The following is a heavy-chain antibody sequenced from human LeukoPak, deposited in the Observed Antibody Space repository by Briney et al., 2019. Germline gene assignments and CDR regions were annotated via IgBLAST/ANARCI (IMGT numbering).Heavy chain of an antibody. CDR2: INPSGGST. J-gene: IGHJ4*02. Sequence: ASVKVSCKASGYTFTSYYMHWVRQAPGQGLEWIGIINPSGGSTSYAQKFQGRVTMTRDMSTSTVYMELSSLRSEDTAVYYCARLGIKGAFGYWGQGTLVTVSS. D-gene: IGHD1-26*01. V-gene: IGHV1-46*01. CDR1: GYTFTSYY. CDR3: ARLGIKGAFGY.